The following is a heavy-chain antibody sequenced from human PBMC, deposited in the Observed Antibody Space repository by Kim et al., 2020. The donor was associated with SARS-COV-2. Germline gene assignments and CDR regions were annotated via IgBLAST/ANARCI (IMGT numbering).Heavy chain of an antibody. Sequence: GGSLRLSCAASGFTFSSYAMHWVRQAPGKGLEWVAVISYDGSNKYYADSVKGRFTISRDNSKNTLYLQVNSLGAEDTAVYYCARAGAVYGWNDRNFDYWGQGTLVTVSS. D-gene: IGHD1-1*01. CDR2: ISYDGSNK. CDR3: ARAGAVYGWNDRNFDY. CDR1: GFTFSSYA. V-gene: IGHV3-30*04. J-gene: IGHJ4*02.